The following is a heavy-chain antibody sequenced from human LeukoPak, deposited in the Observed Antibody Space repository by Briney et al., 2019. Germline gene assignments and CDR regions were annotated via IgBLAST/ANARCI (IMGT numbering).Heavy chain of an antibody. Sequence: GGSLRLSCAASGFTFSSYAMSWVRQAPGKGLEWVSAISGNGGSTYYADSLKGRFTVSRDNSKNTLYLQMNRLRVQDTAVCYCGKERGTMVRGVINTTKSDYCGDGNLVTVSS. CDR1: GFTFSSYA. V-gene: IGHV3-23*01. D-gene: IGHD3-10*01. CDR2: ISGNGGST. CDR3: GKERGTMVRGVINTTKSDY. J-gene: IGHJ4*01.